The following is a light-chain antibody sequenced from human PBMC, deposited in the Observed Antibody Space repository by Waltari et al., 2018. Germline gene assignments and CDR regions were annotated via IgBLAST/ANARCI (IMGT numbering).Light chain of an antibody. CDR3: QSYDSSLSGSI. CDR2: GNT. V-gene: IGLV1-40*01. Sequence: QSVLTQPPSVSGAPGQRVTISCTGGSSNIWAGYALQGYQQLPGTAPKLLIYGNTNRPSGVPDRFSGSKSGTSASLAITGLQAEDDADYYCQSYDSSLSGSIFGGGTKLTVL. J-gene: IGLJ2*01. CDR1: SSNIWAGYA.